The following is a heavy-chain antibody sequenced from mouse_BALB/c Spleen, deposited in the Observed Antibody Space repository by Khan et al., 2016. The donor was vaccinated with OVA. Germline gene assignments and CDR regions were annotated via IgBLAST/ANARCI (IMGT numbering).Heavy chain of an antibody. CDR2: ISYSGNT. CDR1: GYSIASDYA. CDR3: ARVYGGDFDY. D-gene: IGHD1-1*01. V-gene: IGHV3-2*02. Sequence: EVKLFESGPGLVKPSQSLSLTCTVTGYSIASDYAWNWIRQFPGNKLEWMGFISYSGNTNYNPSLKSRISITRDTSKNQFFLQLNSVTSEDTATYYCARVYGGDFDYWGQGTTLTVSS. J-gene: IGHJ2*01.